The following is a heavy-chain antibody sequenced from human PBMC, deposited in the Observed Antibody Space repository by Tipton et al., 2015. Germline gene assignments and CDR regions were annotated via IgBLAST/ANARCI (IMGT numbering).Heavy chain of an antibody. CDR3: ARDFTPYDYYALDV. Sequence: LRLSCTVSGGSISSSSYYWDWIRQSPGKGLEWIGNIYYSGSTYYNPSLKSRVTISLDTSKNQFSLKLSSVTAADTAVYYCARDFTPYDYYALDVWGQGTTVTVSS. CDR1: GGSISSSSYY. V-gene: IGHV4-39*02. CDR2: IYYSGST. J-gene: IGHJ6*02.